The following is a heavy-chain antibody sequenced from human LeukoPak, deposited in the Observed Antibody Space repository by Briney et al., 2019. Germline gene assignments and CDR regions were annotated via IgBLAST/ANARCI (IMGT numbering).Heavy chain of an antibody. CDR1: GYTFTGYY. D-gene: IGHD1-26*01. J-gene: IGHJ4*02. CDR2: INPNSGGT. Sequence: ASVKVSCKASGYTFTGYYMHWVRQAPGQGLEWMGWINPNSGGTNYAQKFQGRVTMTRDTSISTAYMELSRLRSDDTAVYYWARVGLRGSYQLSDWGQGTLVTVSS. V-gene: IGHV1-2*02. CDR3: ARVGLRGSYQLSD.